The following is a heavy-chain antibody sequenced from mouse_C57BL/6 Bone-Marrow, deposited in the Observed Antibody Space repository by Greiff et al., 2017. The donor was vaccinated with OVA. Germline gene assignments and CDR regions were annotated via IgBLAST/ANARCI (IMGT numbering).Heavy chain of an antibody. CDR1: GFPFSSYA. D-gene: IGHD2-3*01. J-gene: IGHJ4*01. CDR3: TRDGYYAMDY. V-gene: IGHV5-9-1*02. CDR2: ISSGGDYI. Sequence: EVTLVESGEGLVKPGGSLKLSFAASGFPFSSYALSWVRQPPSKFLAWVAYISSGGDYIYYADTVKGRFTISSDNARNTLYLQMSSLKSEDTAMYYCTRDGYYAMDYWGQGTSVTVSS.